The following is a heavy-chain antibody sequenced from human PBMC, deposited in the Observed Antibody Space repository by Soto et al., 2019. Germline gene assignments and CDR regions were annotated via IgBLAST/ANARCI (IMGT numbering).Heavy chain of an antibody. CDR1: GFTFRSYA. CDR2: ISYDGSNK. CDR3: ARDHYGMDV. J-gene: IGHJ6*02. V-gene: IGHV3-30-3*01. Sequence: PGXSLRLSCAASGFTFRSYAMHWVRQAPGKGLEWVAVISYDGSNKYYADSVKGRFTISRDNSKNTLYLQMNSLRAEDTAVYYCARDHYGMDVWGQGTTVTVSS.